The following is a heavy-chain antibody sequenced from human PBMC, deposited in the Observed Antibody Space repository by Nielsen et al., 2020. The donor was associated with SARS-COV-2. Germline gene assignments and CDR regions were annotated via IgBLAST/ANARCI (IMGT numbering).Heavy chain of an antibody. V-gene: IGHV1-24*01. CDR3: ARDPLTIFGVVTNYYYYGMDV. CDR2: FDPEDGET. Sequence: ASVKVSCKVSGYTLTELSMHWVRQAPGKGLEWMGGFDPEDGETIYAQKFQGRVTMTEDTSTDTAYMELRSLRSDDTAVYYCARDPLTIFGVVTNYYYYGMDVWGQGTTVTVSS. D-gene: IGHD3-3*01. J-gene: IGHJ6*02. CDR1: GYTLTELS.